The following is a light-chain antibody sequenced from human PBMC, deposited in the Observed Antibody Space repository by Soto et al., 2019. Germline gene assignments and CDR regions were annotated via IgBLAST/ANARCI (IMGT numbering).Light chain of an antibody. Sequence: DIVMTQSPDSLAVSLGERATINCKSSQSVLYSSNNKHFLAWYQQRSGQPPKLLIYGATTRESGVPDRFSGSGSGTDFTLTISSLQDEDVAVYYCQQYYSTPITYGQGTRLEIK. J-gene: IGKJ5*01. V-gene: IGKV4-1*01. CDR1: QSVLYSSNNKHF. CDR3: QQYYSTPIT. CDR2: GAT.